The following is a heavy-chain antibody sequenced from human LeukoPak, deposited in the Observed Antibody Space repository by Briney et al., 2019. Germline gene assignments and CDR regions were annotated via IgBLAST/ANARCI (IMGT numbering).Heavy chain of an antibody. CDR3: ARVHCSSSSCYDAHLDY. D-gene: IGHD2-2*01. J-gene: IGHJ4*02. CDR1: GFTFSSYT. CDR2: ISRSSSTI. V-gene: IGHV3-48*04. Sequence: GGSLRLSCAVSGFTFSSYTVNWVRQAPGKGLEWVSYISRSSSTIYYADSVKGRFTIPRDNAMNSLYLRMNSLRAEDTAVYYCARVHCSSSSCYDAHLDYWGQGTLVTVSS.